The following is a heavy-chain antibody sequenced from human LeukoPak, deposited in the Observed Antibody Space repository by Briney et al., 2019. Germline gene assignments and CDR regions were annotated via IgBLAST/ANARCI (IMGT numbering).Heavy chain of an antibody. J-gene: IGHJ6*02. CDR2: IKQDGSEK. CDR1: GFTFSSYR. D-gene: IGHD2-15*01. V-gene: IGHV3-7*01. Sequence: GGSLRLSCAASGFTFSSYRMSWVRQAPGKGLEWVANIKQDGSEKYYVDSVKGRFTISRDNAKNSLYLQMNSLRAEDTAVYYCAREGCSGGSCQNYYYYGMDVWGQGTTVTVSS. CDR3: AREGCSGGSCQNYYYYGMDV.